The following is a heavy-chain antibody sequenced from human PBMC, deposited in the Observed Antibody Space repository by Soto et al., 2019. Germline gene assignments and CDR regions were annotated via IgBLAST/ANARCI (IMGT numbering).Heavy chain of an antibody. Sequence: QVQLQESGPGLVKPSQTLSLTCTVSGGSISSGGYYWSWIRQHPGKGLEWIGYIYYSGSTYYNPSLKRRVTLSVDTSKNQFSLKLSSVTAADTAVYYCARGPLACSGGSCYSYGMDVWGQGTTVTVSS. CDR3: ARGPLACSGGSCYSYGMDV. D-gene: IGHD2-15*01. CDR1: GGSISSGGYY. CDR2: IYYSGST. V-gene: IGHV4-31*03. J-gene: IGHJ6*02.